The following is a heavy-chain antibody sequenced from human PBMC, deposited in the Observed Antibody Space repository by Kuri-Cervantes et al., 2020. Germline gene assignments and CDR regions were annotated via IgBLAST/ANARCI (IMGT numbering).Heavy chain of an antibody. CDR3: ARGHELLWFGEPIWGDAFDI. D-gene: IGHD3-10*01. CDR1: GYTFTSYG. J-gene: IGHJ3*02. CDR2: MNPNSGNT. V-gene: IGHV1-8*02. Sequence: ASVKVSCKASGYTFTSYGISWVRQAPGQGLEWMGWMNPNSGNTGYAQKFQGRVTMTRNTSISTAYMELSSLRSEDTAVYYCARGHELLWFGEPIWGDAFDIWGQGTMVTVSS.